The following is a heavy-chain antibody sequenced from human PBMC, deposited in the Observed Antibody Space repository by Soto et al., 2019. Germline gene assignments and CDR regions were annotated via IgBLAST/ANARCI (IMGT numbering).Heavy chain of an antibody. J-gene: IGHJ5*02. V-gene: IGHV3-30*18. CDR1: GFTFSSYG. CDR2: ISYDGSNK. D-gene: IGHD6-13*01. Sequence: PGGSLRLSCAASGFTFSSYGMHWVRQAPGKGLEWVAVISYDGSNKYYADSVKGRFTISRDNSKNTLYLQMNSLRAEDTAVYYCAKDLNPGIAAAGPPWFDPWGQGTLVTVSS. CDR3: AKDLNPGIAAAGPPWFDP.